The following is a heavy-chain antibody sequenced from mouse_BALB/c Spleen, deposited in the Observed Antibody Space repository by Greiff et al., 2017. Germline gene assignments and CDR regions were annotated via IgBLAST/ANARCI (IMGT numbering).Heavy chain of an antibody. V-gene: IGHV14-4*02. J-gene: IGHJ2*01. CDR3: KGYDENFDY. D-gene: IGHD2-2*01. CDR1: GFNIKDYY. Sequence: VQLQQSGAELVRSGASVKLSCTASGFNIKDYYMHWVKQRPEQGLEWIGWIDPENGDTEYAPKFQGKATMTADTSSNTAYLKLSSLTSEDTAVYYCKGYDENFDYWGQGTTLTVSS. CDR2: IDPENGDT.